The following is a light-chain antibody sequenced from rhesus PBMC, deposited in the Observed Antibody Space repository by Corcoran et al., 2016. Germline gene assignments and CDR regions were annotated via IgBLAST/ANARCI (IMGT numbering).Light chain of an antibody. V-gene: IGLV2-32*02. CDR2: EVS. Sequence: QAALTQPRSVSGSPGQSVTISCTGTSSDIGGYNYVSWYQQHPGTAPKLMIYEVSKRPSGVSDRFSGSKSGNTASLTISGLQAEDEADYYCSSYACSNTYIFGAGTRLTVL. CDR3: SSYACSNTYI. J-gene: IGLJ1*01. CDR1: SSDIGGYNY.